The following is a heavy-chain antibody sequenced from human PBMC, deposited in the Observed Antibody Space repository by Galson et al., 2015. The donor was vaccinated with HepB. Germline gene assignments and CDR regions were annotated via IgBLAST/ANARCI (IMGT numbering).Heavy chain of an antibody. CDR2: IKSKTDGGTT. J-gene: IGHJ6*02. D-gene: IGHD6-19*01. Sequence: SLRLSCAASGFTFSNAWMSWVRQAPGKGLEWVGRIKSKTDGGTTDYAAPVKGRFTISRDDSKNTLYLQMNSLKTEDTAVYYCTTSTGYSSGRYNCYYSYGMDDCGHGTTVTASS. CDR1: GFTFSNAW. V-gene: IGHV3-15*01. CDR3: TTSTGYSSGRYNCYYSYGMDD.